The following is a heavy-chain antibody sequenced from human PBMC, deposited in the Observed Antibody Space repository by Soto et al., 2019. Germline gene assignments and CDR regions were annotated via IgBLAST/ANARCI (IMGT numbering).Heavy chain of an antibody. CDR2: IYYSGST. V-gene: IGHV4-31*02. CDR3: AALLGYSSSWYPQGLDEDMDV. Sequence: SETLSLTCTVSGGSISSGGYYWSWIRQHPGKGLEWIGYIYYSGSTYYNPSLKSRVTISVDTSKNQFSLKLSSVTAADTAVYYCAALLGYSSSWYPQGLDEDMDVWGQGTTVTVSS. CDR1: GGSISSGGYY. D-gene: IGHD6-13*01. J-gene: IGHJ6*02.